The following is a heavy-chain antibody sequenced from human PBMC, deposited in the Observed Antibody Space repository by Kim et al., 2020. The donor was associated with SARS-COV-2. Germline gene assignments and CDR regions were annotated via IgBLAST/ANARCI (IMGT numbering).Heavy chain of an antibody. V-gene: IGHV3-11*06. J-gene: IGHJ3*02. D-gene: IGHD6-13*01. CDR3: ARDPIAAAGSRLRDDAFDI. Sequence: GRFTISRDNAKNSLYLQMNSLRAEDTAVYYCARDPIAAAGSRLRDDAFDIWGQGTMVTVSS.